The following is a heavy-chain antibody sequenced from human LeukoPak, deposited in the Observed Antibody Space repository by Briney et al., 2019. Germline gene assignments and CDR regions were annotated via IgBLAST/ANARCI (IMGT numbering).Heavy chain of an antibody. V-gene: IGHV3-21*01. J-gene: IGHJ4*02. CDR1: GFTFSSYS. D-gene: IGHD2-2*01. CDR3: ARAPTVLVGYCSSSSCQADY. CDR2: ISSSSSYI. Sequence: PGGSLRLSCAASGFTFSSYSMNWVRQAPGKGLEWVSSISSSSSYIYYADSVKGRFTISRDNAKNSLYLQMNSLRAEDTAVYYCARAPTVLVGYCSSSSCQADYWGQGTLVTVSS.